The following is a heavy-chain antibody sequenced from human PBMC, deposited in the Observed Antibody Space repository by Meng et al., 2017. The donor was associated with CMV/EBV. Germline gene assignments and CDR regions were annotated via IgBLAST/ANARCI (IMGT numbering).Heavy chain of an antibody. Sequence: QEPAPGLLTPPQTLSLTCTVSGGSIRSGDYYWSWIRQPPGKGLEWIGYIYYSGSTYYTPSLKSRVTISVDTSKNQLSLKLSSVTAADTAVYYCARTGEYPTFDYWGQGTLVTVSS. J-gene: IGHJ4*02. CDR1: GGSIRSGDYY. V-gene: IGHV4-30-4*08. CDR3: ARTGEYPTFDY. CDR2: IYYSGST. D-gene: IGHD2/OR15-2a*01.